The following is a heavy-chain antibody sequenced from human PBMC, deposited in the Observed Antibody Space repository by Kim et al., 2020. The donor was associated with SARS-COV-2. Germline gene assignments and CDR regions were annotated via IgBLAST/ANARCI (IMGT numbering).Heavy chain of an antibody. Sequence: DSVKGRFTITRDNSKNTLYLQMNGLRAEDTAVYYCATLPGEQWLVPTPDYWGQGTLVTVSS. CDR3: ATLPGEQWLVPTPDY. D-gene: IGHD6-19*01. V-gene: IGHV3-23*01. J-gene: IGHJ4*02.